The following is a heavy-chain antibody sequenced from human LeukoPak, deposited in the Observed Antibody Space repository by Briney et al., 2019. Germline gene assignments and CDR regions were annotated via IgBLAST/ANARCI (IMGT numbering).Heavy chain of an antibody. V-gene: IGHV4-59*01. Sequence: SETLSLTCTVSGASINSYYWSWIRQPPGKGPEWIGCIYDSGSTDYNPSLKSRVTISVDTSKNQFSLKLTSVTAADTAMYYCARTSSSWLWGQGTLVTVSS. D-gene: IGHD6-13*01. CDR3: ARTSSSWL. J-gene: IGHJ4*02. CDR2: IYDSGST. CDR1: GASINSYY.